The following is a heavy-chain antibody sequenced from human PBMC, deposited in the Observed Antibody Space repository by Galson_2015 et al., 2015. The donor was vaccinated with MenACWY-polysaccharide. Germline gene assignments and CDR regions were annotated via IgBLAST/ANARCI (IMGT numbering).Heavy chain of an antibody. CDR2: ISYDGSNK. J-gene: IGHJ5*02. V-gene: IGHV3-30-3*01. Sequence: SLRLSCAASGFTFSSYAMHWVRQAPGKGLEWVAVISYDGSNKYYADSVKGRFTISRDNSKNTLYLQMNSLRAEDTAVYYCASTVTTASGWFDPWGREPWSPSPQ. CDR3: ASTVTTASGWFDP. CDR1: GFTFSSYA. D-gene: IGHD4-17*01.